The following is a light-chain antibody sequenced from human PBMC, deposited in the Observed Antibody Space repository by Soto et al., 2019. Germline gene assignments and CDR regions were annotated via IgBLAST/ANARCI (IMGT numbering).Light chain of an antibody. V-gene: IGKV3-11*01. Sequence: LSXGERATLSCRASPSVSIFLXWYQQKXXXAXXXLXYXASTXATXXPARFSGSGSGTXXXLTXSSLEPEDSAVYYCQQRNNWPWTFXQGTKVEIK. J-gene: IGKJ1*01. CDR3: QQRNNWPWT. CDR2: XAS. CDR1: PSVSIF.